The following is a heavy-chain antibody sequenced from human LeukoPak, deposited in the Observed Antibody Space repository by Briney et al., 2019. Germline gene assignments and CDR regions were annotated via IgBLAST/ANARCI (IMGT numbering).Heavy chain of an antibody. CDR1: GYTFTSYD. CDR3: ARGRATVTTHWLDP. Sequence: VSVKVSCKASGYTFTSYDINWVRQATGHGLEWMGWMNPNSGNIAYAQKFQGRVTITRNTSINTAYMELSSLTSEDTAMYYCARGRATVTTHWLDPWGQGTLVAVSS. J-gene: IGHJ5*02. D-gene: IGHD4-11*01. CDR2: MNPNSGNI. V-gene: IGHV1-8*03.